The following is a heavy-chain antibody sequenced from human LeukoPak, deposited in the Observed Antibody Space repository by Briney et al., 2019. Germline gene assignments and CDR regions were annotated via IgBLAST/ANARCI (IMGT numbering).Heavy chain of an antibody. CDR3: ARDTYDSSGYSFDY. CDR1: GYTFTSYD. D-gene: IGHD3-22*01. Sequence: ASVKVSCKASGYTFTSYDINWVRQATGQGLEWMGWMNPNSGNTGYAQKLQGRVTMTTDTSTSTAYMELRSLRSDDTAVYYCARDTYDSSGYSFDYWGQGTLVTVSS. CDR2: MNPNSGNT. V-gene: IGHV1-8*02. J-gene: IGHJ4*02.